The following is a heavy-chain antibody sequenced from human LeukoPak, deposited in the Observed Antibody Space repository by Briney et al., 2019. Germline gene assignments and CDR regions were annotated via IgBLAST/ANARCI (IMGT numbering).Heavy chain of an antibody. Sequence: GGSLRRSCAASGFTFTNFAMHWVRQAPGKGLEWVSAISGSGGSTYYADSVKGRFTISRDNSKNTLYLQMNSLRAEDTAVYYCATDIVVVPAAIRSFDYWGQGTLVTVSS. CDR2: ISGSGGST. V-gene: IGHV3-23*01. CDR1: GFTFTNFA. CDR3: ATDIVVVPAAIRSFDY. J-gene: IGHJ4*02. D-gene: IGHD2-2*02.